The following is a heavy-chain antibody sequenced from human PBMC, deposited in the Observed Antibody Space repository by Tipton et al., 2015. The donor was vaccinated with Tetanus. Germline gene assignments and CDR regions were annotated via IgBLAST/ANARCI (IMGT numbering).Heavy chain of an antibody. J-gene: IGHJ3*02. CDR1: GFTFSSYA. V-gene: IGHV3-23*01. CDR3: AKEYDYVLGAFDI. Sequence: CAASGFTFSSYAMSWVRQAPGKGLEWVSAISGSGGSTYYADSVKGRFTISRDNSKNTLYLQMNSLRAEDTAVYYCAKEYDYVLGAFDIWGQGTMVTVSS. CDR2: ISGSGGST. D-gene: IGHD3-16*01.